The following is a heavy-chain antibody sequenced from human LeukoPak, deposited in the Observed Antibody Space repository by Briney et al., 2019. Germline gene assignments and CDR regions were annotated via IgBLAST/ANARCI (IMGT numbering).Heavy chain of an antibody. CDR3: ASLCSSTSCYSQSY. CDR2: INSDGSST. V-gene: IGHV3-74*01. D-gene: IGHD2-2*02. CDR1: GFTFSSYW. J-gene: IGHJ4*02. Sequence: GGSLRLSCAASGFTFSSYWMHWVRQAPGKGLGWVSRINSDGSSTRYADYVKGRLTISRDNAKTTLYLQMNSLRAEDTAVYYCASLCSSTSCYSQSYWGQGTLVTVSS.